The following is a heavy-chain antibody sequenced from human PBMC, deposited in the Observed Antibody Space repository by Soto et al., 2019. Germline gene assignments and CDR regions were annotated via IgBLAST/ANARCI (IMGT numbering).Heavy chain of an antibody. CDR1: GFTFSTYA. V-gene: IGHV3-48*04. CDR3: ARELDGIDV. CDR2: ITSSSSST. Sequence: PGGSLRLSCAASGFTFSTYAMNWVRQAPGKGLEWVSYITSSSSSTKYADPVQGRFTISRDNAKNSLYLQMNSLRAEDTAVYYCARELDGIDVWGQGTTVTVSS. J-gene: IGHJ6*02.